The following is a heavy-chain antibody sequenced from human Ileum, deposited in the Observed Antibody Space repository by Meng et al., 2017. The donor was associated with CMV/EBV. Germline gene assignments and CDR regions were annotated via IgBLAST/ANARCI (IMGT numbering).Heavy chain of an antibody. CDR2: IYFTGNA. D-gene: IGHD2-21*01. J-gene: IGHJ4*02. V-gene: IGHV4-59*01. CDR3: ARVPSCGGHIDY. CDR1: GGSLSNYY. Sequence: SETLSLTCTVSGGSLSNYYWTWIRQPPGKGLEWIGYIYFTGNAYYNPSLKNRVTISLNRSNNHFTLTLNPVTAADAAVYCCARVPSCGGHIDYWGQGMLVTVSS.